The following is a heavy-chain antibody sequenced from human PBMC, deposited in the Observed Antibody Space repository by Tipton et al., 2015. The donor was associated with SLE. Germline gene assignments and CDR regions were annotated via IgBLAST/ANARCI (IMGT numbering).Heavy chain of an antibody. Sequence: SLRLSCAASGFTFSSYAMHWVRQAPGKGLEWVAVISYDGSNKYYADSVKGRFTISRDNPKNTLYLQMNSLRAEDTAVYYCARDRDSSPSDGSGTYDAFDIWGQGTMVTVSS. V-gene: IGHV3-30*04. CDR3: ARDRDSSPSDGSGTYDAFDI. CDR2: ISYDGSNK. CDR1: GFTFSSYA. D-gene: IGHD3-10*01. J-gene: IGHJ3*02.